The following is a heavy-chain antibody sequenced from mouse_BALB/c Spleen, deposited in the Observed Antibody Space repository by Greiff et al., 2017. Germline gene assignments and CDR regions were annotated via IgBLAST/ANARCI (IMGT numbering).Heavy chain of an antibody. Sequence: QVQLQQSGPELVKPGASVKISCKASGYAFSSSWMNWVKQRPGQGLEWIGRIYPGDGDTNYNGKFKGKATLTADKSSSTAYMQLSSLTSVDSAVYFCARGEGLPRPLGDWGQGTTLTVSS. CDR1: GYAFSSSW. D-gene: IGHD1-2*01. V-gene: IGHV1-82*01. CDR3: ARGEGLPRPLGD. J-gene: IGHJ2*01. CDR2: IYPGDGDT.